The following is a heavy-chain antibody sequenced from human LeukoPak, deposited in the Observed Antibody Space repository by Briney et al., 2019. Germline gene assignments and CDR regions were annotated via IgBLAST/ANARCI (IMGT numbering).Heavy chain of an antibody. CDR2: ISSSSSSI. CDR3: ARGYSDSNAFDI. Sequence: PGGSLRLSCAASGFTFSSYSMNWVRQAPGKGLEWVSSISSSSSSIYYADSVKGRFTIYRDNAKHSVYLQMNSLRAGDTAVYYCARGYSDSNAFDIWGQGTMVSVSS. CDR1: GFTFSSYS. V-gene: IGHV3-21*01. J-gene: IGHJ3*02. D-gene: IGHD3-22*01.